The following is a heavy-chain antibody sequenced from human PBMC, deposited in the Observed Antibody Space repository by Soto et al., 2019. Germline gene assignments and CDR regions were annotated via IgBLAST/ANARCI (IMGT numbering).Heavy chain of an antibody. CDR1: GYTFTSYD. J-gene: IGHJ6*03. V-gene: IGHV1-8*01. CDR2: MNPNSGNT. CDR3: ARVYPQRYFDWLYYYYYMDV. Sequence: ASVKVSCKASGYTFTSYDINWVRQATGQGLEWMGWMNPNSGNTGYAQKFQGRVTMTRNTSISTAYMELSSLRSEDTAVYYCARVYPQRYFDWLYYYYYMDVWGKGTTVTVSS. D-gene: IGHD3-9*01.